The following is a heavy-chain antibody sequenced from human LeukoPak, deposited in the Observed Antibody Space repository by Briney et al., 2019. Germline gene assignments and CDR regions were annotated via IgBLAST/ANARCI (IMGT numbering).Heavy chain of an antibody. CDR1: GFSFSSYG. CDR3: ARGGAVVAAAAPGGYYYYGMDV. Sequence: PGGSLRLSCAASGFSFSSYGMHWVRQAPGKGLEWVAIIWYDGSNKYYADSVKGRFTTSRDNSKNTLYLQMNSLRAEDTAVYYCARGGAVVAAAAPGGYYYYGMDVWGQGTTVTVSS. D-gene: IGHD6-13*01. J-gene: IGHJ6*02. CDR2: IWYDGSNK. V-gene: IGHV3-33*01.